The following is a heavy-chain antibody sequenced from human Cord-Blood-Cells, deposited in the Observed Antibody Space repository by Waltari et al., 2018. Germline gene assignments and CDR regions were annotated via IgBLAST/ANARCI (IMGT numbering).Heavy chain of an antibody. D-gene: IGHD6-13*01. Sequence: QVQLQQWGAGLLTPSETLSLTCAVYGGSFSGYYWSWIRQPTGKGLEWIGEINHSGSANYNPSLRSRVTISVDTSENQCSRKLSSVTSADTAVYYWARGGRSSRPGQHWGQGTLVTVSA. CDR1: GGSFSGYY. V-gene: IGHV4-34*01. CDR3: ARGGRSSRPGQH. J-gene: IGHJ1*01. CDR2: INHSGSA.